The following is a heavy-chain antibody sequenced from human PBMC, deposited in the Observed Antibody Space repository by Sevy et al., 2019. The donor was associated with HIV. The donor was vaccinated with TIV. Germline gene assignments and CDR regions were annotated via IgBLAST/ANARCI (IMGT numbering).Heavy chain of an antibody. CDR1: GGTFNNYG. J-gene: IGHJ4*02. D-gene: IGHD2-21*01. V-gene: IGHV1-69*13. CDR2: ILPLSGLV. CDR3: ARDRRCGGDCYFLDS. Sequence: SVKVSCKASGGTFNNYGINWVRQAPGQGLQWMGGILPLSGLVNYAQNLQGRVAITADESTRTVYMELSSLRFEDTAVYYCARDRRCGGDCYFLDSWGRGALVTVSS.